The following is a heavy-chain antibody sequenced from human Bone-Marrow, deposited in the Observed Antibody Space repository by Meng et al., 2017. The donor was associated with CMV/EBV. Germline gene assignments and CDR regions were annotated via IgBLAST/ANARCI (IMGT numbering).Heavy chain of an antibody. CDR1: GSTFSSYS. D-gene: IGHD5-12*01. CDR2: ISSSSSYI. Sequence: GESLKISCAASGSTFSSYSMNWVRQAPGKGLEWVSSISSSSSYIYYADSVKGRFTISRDNAKNSLYLQMNSLRAEDTAVYYCASGLPFVYWGQGTLVTVSS. V-gene: IGHV3-21*01. J-gene: IGHJ4*02. CDR3: ASGLPFVY.